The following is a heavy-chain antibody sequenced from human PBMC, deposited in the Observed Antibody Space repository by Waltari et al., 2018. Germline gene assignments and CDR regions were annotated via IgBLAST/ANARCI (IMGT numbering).Heavy chain of an antibody. CDR2: IDPGDSDT. J-gene: IGHJ6*03. CDR1: GDSFTSYW. D-gene: IGHD3-16*01. CDR3: ARAFGGVINYYYMDV. V-gene: IGHV5-51*01. Sequence: EVQRVQSGAEVQKPGESLKISCKGSGDSFTSYWSGWVRQMPGKGLEWMGIIDPGDSDTRYSPSFQGQVTISADKSISTAYLQWSSLKASDTAMYYCARAFGGVINYYYMDVWGKGTTVTVSS.